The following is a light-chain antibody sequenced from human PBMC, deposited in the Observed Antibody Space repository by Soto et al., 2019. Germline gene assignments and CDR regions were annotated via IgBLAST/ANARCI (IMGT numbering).Light chain of an antibody. J-gene: IGLJ2*01. CDR1: SSDVGGYNY. V-gene: IGLV2-8*01. CDR3: NSYAGSNNVL. CDR2: EVT. Sequence: QSALTQPPSASGSPGQSVTISCTGTSSDVGGYNYVSWYQQYPGKAPKLMIYEVTKRPSGVPDRFSASKSGNTASLTVSGLQAEDEADYYCNSYAGSNNVLFGGGTKLTVL.